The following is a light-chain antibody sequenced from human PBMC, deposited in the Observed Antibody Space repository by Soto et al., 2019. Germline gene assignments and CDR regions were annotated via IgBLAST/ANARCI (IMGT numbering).Light chain of an antibody. CDR1: SSDVGGYNY. J-gene: IGLJ1*01. V-gene: IGLV2-14*01. Sequence: LTQPASVSGSPGQSITISCTGTSSDVGGYNYVSWYQQHPGKAPKLMIYDVSNRPSGVSNRFSGSKSGHTASLTISGLQAEDEADYYCRSYTSSSTPCVFGTGTKVTVL. CDR2: DVS. CDR3: RSYTSSSTPCV.